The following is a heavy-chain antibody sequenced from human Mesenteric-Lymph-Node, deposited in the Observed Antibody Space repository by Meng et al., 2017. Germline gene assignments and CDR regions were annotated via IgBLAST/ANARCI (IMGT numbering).Heavy chain of an antibody. CDR1: GFTLSRYA. V-gene: IGHV3-23*01. J-gene: IGHJ5*02. CDR2: ISGSGGST. Sequence: GFLRLPLSALGFTLSRYAMSWVRQAPGKGLEWVSAISGSGGSTYYADSVKGRFTISRDNSKNTLYLQMNSLRAEDTAVYYCAKDSWDIVVVPAAPIGEFDPWGQGTLVTVSS. D-gene: IGHD2-2*01. CDR3: AKDSWDIVVVPAAPIGEFDP.